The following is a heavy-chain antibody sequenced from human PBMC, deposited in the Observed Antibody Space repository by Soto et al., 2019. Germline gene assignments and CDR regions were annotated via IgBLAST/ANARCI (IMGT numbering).Heavy chain of an antibody. CDR1: GGTFSTYS. CDR2: IIPMLGVR. Sequence: QVQLVQSGAEVKKPGSSVKVSCKDSGGTFSTYSMFWVRQAPGQGLEWMGRIIPMLGVRNYAQRFQDRVTITADKSTATVHMELRXXXXXXXXXXXXXXXSWSGEVFDIWGQGTMVTVSS. J-gene: IGHJ3*02. D-gene: IGHD2-21*01. V-gene: IGHV1-69*02. CDR3: XXXSWSGEVFDI.